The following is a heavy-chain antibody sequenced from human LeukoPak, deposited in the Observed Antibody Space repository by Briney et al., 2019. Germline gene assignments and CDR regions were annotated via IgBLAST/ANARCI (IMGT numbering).Heavy chain of an antibody. CDR1: GGSISGYY. Sequence: SETLSLTCTVSGGSISGYYWSWIRQSPGRGLEWIGYIYYSGSKSTNYNPSLQSRVTISVDTSKNQFSLKLSSVTAADTAVYYCARGLRGYYTGWFDPWGQGTLVTVSS. J-gene: IGHJ5*02. D-gene: IGHD3-3*01. CDR3: ARGLRGYYTGWFDP. CDR2: IYYSGSKST. V-gene: IGHV4-59*12.